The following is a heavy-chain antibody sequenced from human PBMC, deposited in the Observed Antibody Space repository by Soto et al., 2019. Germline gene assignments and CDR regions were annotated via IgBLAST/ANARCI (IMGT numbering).Heavy chain of an antibody. Sequence: PSETLSLTCTVSGGSINNYYWNWIRQPPGNGLEWIGNIYYSGSINYNPSLKSRVTISVDTAKNQFSLKLSSVTASDTGVYYCARAGGACRSGGDAYLKRWGKGTMVTVSS. CDR3: ARAGGACRSGGDAYLKR. V-gene: IGHV4-59*01. D-gene: IGHD6-19*01. J-gene: IGHJ1*01. CDR2: IYYSGSI. CDR1: GGSINNYY.